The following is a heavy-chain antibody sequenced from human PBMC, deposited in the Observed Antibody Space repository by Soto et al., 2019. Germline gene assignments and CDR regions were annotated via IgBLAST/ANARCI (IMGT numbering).Heavy chain of an antibody. J-gene: IGHJ6*02. CDR2: IYTSGST. Sequence: TLSLTCTVSGGSISSYYWSWIRQPAGKGLEWIGRIYTSGSTNYNPSLKSRVTMSVDTSKNQFSLKLSSVTAADTAVYYCVSTPIRQGYCSSTSCHKGDYYYYGMDVWGQGTTVTVSS. CDR3: VSTPIRQGYCSSTSCHKGDYYYYGMDV. D-gene: IGHD2-2*01. CDR1: GGSISSYY. V-gene: IGHV4-4*07.